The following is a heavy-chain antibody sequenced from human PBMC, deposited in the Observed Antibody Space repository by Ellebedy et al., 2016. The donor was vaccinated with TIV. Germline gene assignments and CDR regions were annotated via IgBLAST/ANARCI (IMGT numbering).Heavy chain of an antibody. CDR3: ARDGRPLYYYYGMDV. J-gene: IGHJ6*02. Sequence: GESLKISCGASGFTFSSHDMHWVRQATGKGLEWVSAIGTAGDTYYPGSVKGRFTISRENAKNSLYLQMNSLRAGDTAVYYCARDGRPLYYYYGMDVWGQGTTVTVSS. V-gene: IGHV3-13*01. CDR2: IGTAGDT. CDR1: GFTFSSHD. D-gene: IGHD6-6*01.